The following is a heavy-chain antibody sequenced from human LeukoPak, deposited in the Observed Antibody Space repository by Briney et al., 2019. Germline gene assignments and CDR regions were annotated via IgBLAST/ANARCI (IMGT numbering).Heavy chain of an antibody. CDR1: GFAFSTFA. V-gene: IGHV3-23*01. Sequence: GGSLRLSCAVSGFAFSTFAMNWVRQAPGKGLEWVSSLSDSAVSSYYADSVKGRFTISRDNSKNTLYLQMNSLRAEDTATYYCAKAPDSSGFPSYFDSWGQGTLVAVSA. CDR2: LSDSAVSS. D-gene: IGHD3-22*01. CDR3: AKAPDSSGFPSYFDS. J-gene: IGHJ4*02.